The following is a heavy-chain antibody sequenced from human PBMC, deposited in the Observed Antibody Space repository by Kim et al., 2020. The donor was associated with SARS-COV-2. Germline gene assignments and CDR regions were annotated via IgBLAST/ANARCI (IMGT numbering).Heavy chain of an antibody. CDR2: IIPIFGTA. CDR1: GGTFSSYA. Sequence: SVKVSCKASGGTFSSYAISWVRQAPGQGLEWMGGIIPIFGTANYAQKFQGRVTITADESTSTAYMELSSLRSEDTAVYYCARDSLASEIYQLLSSYYYYYGMDVWGQGTTVTVSS. CDR3: ARDSLASEIYQLLSSYYYYYGMDV. D-gene: IGHD2-2*01. J-gene: IGHJ6*02. V-gene: IGHV1-69*13.